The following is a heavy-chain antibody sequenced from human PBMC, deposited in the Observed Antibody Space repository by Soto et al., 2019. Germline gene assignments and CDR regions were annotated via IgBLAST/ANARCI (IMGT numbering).Heavy chain of an antibody. CDR2: ISYDGSNK. Sequence: QVQLVESGGGVVQPGRSLRLSCAASGFTFSSYGMHWVRQAPGKGLEWVAVISYDGSNKYYADSVKGRFTISRDNSKNRLYLQMNSLRAEDTAVYYCAKDGDVLLWFGELTARNLVPPLDYWGQGTLVTVSS. CDR3: AKDGDVLLWFGELTARNLVPPLDY. D-gene: IGHD3-10*01. V-gene: IGHV3-30*18. J-gene: IGHJ4*02. CDR1: GFTFSSYG.